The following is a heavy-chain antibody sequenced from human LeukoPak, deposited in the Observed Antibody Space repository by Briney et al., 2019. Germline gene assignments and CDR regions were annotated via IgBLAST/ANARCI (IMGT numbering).Heavy chain of an antibody. CDR2: ISSSSSYI. D-gene: IGHD2-2*01. J-gene: IGHJ4*02. Sequence: GGSLRLSCAASGFTFSSYAMHWVRQAPGKGLEWVSSISSSSSYIYYADSVKGRFTISRDNAKNSLYLQMNSLRAEDTAVYYCARESVVVVPAARLRHFDYWGQGTLVTVSS. CDR3: ARESVVVVPAARLRHFDY. CDR1: GFTFSSYA. V-gene: IGHV3-21*01.